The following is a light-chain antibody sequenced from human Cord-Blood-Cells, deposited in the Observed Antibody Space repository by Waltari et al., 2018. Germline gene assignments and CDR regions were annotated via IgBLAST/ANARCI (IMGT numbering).Light chain of an antibody. CDR2: AAS. CDR3: QKYNSALLT. CDR1: QGISNY. Sequence: DTQMTHSPSSLSASVGDRYPITCRASQGISNYLAGYQQKPGKVPKLLIYAASTLQSGVPSRFSGSGSGTDFTLTISSLQPEDVATYYCQKYNSALLTFGPGTKVDIK. J-gene: IGKJ1*01. V-gene: IGKV1-27*01.